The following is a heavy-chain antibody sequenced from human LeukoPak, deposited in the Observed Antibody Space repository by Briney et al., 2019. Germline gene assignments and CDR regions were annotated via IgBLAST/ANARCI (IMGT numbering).Heavy chain of an antibody. CDR1: GYTFTSYG. D-gene: IGHD3-16*02. Sequence: ASVKVSCKASGYTFTSYGISWVRPAPGQGLEWMGWISAYNGNTNYAQKLQGRVTMTTDTSTSTAYMELRSLRSDDTAVYYCARDLPRGDYVWGSYRRPFDYWGQGTLVTVSS. J-gene: IGHJ4*02. CDR3: ARDLPRGDYVWGSYRRPFDY. V-gene: IGHV1-18*01. CDR2: ISAYNGNT.